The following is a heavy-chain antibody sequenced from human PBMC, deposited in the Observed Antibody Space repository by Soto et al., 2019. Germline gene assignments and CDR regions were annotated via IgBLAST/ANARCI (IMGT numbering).Heavy chain of an antibody. CDR3: ARGIKYGAYSRWFDP. CDR2: MNPNSGNT. Sequence: QVQLVQSGAEVKKPGASVKVSCKASGYTFTSYDINWVRQATGQGLEYLGWMNPNSGNTAYVQKFQGRFSMIWDTCITTAYMELSGLRSEDTAVYFCARGIKYGAYSRWFDPWGQGTLVTVSS. V-gene: IGHV1-8*01. CDR1: GYTFTSYD. J-gene: IGHJ5*02. D-gene: IGHD4-17*01.